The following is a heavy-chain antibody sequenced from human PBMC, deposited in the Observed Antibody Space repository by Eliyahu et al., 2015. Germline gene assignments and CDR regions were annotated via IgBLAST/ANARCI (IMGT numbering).Heavy chain of an antibody. CDR1: GXPFXSYG. CDR2: IWYDGSNK. D-gene: IGHD3-22*01. V-gene: IGHV3-33*01. Sequence: QVQLVESGGGVVQPGRSLXXXCAASGXPFXSYGMHWVRQAPGKGLEWVAVIWYDGSNKYYADSVKGRFTISRDNSKNTLYLQMNSLRGEDTAVYYCARAHDSSGYVLPSWGQGTLVTVSS. J-gene: IGHJ4*02. CDR3: ARAHDSSGYVLPS.